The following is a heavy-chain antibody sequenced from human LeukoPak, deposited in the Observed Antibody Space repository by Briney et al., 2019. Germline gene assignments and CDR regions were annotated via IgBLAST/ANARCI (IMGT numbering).Heavy chain of an antibody. J-gene: IGHJ4*02. CDR3: ASQPLAGNDY. Sequence: PSETLSLTCAVYGESPRDYYWSWIRQPPGKGLEWIWYIYYSGSTYYNPSLKSRVTISVDTSKNQFSLKLSSVTAADTAVYYCASQPLAGNDYWGQGTLVTVSS. CDR2: IYYSGST. CDR1: GESPRDYY. V-gene: IGHV4-31*11.